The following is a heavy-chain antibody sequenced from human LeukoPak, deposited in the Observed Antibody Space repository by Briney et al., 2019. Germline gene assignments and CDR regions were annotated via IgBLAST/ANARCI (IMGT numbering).Heavy chain of an antibody. Sequence: SETLSLTCTVSGGSISSSSYYWGWIRQPPGKGREWLGSIYYSGSTYYNPSLKSRVTISVDTSKNQFSLKLSSVTAADTAVYYCAEGYSSSWYDWFDPWGQGTLVTVSS. D-gene: IGHD6-13*01. CDR3: AEGYSSSWYDWFDP. J-gene: IGHJ5*02. V-gene: IGHV4-39*01. CDR1: GGSISSSSYY. CDR2: IYYSGST.